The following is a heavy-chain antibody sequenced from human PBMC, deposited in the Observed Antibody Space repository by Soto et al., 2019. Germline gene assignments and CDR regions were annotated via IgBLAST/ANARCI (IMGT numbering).Heavy chain of an antibody. CDR1: GFTFSSYG. CDR3: ARDLSITGTTAVDY. Sequence: QVQLVESGGGVVQPGRSLRLSCAASGFTFSSYGMHWGRQAPGKGLEWVAVIWDDGSNKYYADSVKGRFTISRDNSKNTLYLQMNSLRAEDTAVYYCARDLSITGTTAVDYWGQGTLVTVSS. V-gene: IGHV3-33*01. CDR2: IWDDGSNK. D-gene: IGHD1-7*01. J-gene: IGHJ4*02.